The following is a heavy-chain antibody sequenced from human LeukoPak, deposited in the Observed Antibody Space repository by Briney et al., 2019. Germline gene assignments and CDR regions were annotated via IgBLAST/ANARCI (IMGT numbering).Heavy chain of an antibody. Sequence: ASVKVSCKASGYSSASFGINWVRQAPGQGLEWMGWISAYNGDTNYAQNLQGRVTMTTDTSTSTAYMDLRSLTSDDTAVYYCARGGYYGSGSFPDYWGQGTLATVSS. CDR1: GYSSASFG. CDR3: ARGGYYGSGSFPDY. D-gene: IGHD3-10*01. J-gene: IGHJ4*02. V-gene: IGHV1-18*01. CDR2: ISAYNGDT.